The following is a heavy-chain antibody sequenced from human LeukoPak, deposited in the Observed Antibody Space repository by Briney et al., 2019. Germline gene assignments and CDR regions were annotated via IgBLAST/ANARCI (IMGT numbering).Heavy chain of an antibody. Sequence: GGSLRLSCAVSGFTFSSYAMSWVRQAPGKGLEWVSGIAGSGVFTYYADSVKGRVTISRDNSKNTLSLQMNSLRAEDTAVYYCAKGGRSSAFDIWGQGTMITVSS. CDR3: AKGGRSSAFDI. CDR2: IAGSGVFT. J-gene: IGHJ3*02. V-gene: IGHV3-23*01. CDR1: GFTFSSYA.